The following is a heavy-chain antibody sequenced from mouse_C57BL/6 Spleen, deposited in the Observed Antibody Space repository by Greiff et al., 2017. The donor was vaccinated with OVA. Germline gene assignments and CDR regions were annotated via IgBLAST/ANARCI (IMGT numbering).Heavy chain of an antibody. J-gene: IGHJ3*01. CDR1: GYTFTDYN. CDR2: INPNNGGT. D-gene: IGHD1-1*01. CDR3: ARGPLDYYGPTWFAY. Sequence: VQLQQSGPELVKPGASVKMSCKASGYTFTDYNMHWVKQSHGKSLEWIGYINPNNGGTSYNQKFKGKATLTVNKSSSTAYMELRSLTSEDSAVYYCARGPLDYYGPTWFAYWGQGTLVTVSA. V-gene: IGHV1-22*01.